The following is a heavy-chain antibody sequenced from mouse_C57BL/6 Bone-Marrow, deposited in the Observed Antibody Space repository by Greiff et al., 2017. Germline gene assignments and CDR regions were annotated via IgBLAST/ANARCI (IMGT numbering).Heavy chain of an antibody. CDR3: AYGNHENAMDY. D-gene: IGHD2-10*02. CDR1: GYTFTSYG. V-gene: IGHV1-81*01. CDR2: IYPRSGNT. Sequence: QLQQSGAELARPGASVKLSCKASGYTFTSYGISWVKQRTGQGLEWIGEIYPRSGNTYYNEKFKGKATLTADKSSSTAYMELRSLTSEDSAVYFCAYGNHENAMDYWGQGTSVTVSS. J-gene: IGHJ4*01.